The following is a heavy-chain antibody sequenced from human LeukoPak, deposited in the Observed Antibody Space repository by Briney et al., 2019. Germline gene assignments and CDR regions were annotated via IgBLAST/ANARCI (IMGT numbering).Heavy chain of an antibody. CDR3: ARDDYVWGSYRLIAFDI. V-gene: IGHV3-48*01. CDR1: GFTFSSYS. Sequence: GGSLRLSCAASGFTFSSYSMNWVRQAPGKGLEWVSYISSSSSTIYYADSVKGRFTISRDNAKNSLYLQMNSLRAEDTAVYYCARDDYVWGSYRLIAFDIWGQGTMVTVSS. J-gene: IGHJ3*02. CDR2: ISSSSSTI. D-gene: IGHD3-16*02.